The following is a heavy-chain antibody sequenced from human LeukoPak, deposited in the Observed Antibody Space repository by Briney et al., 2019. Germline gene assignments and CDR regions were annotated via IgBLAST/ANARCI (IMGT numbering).Heavy chain of an antibody. CDR1: GFTFSSYG. CDR2: IWYDGSNK. Sequence: PGGSLRLSCAASGFTFSSYGMRWVRQAPGKGLEWVAVIWYDGSNKDYADSVKGRFTISRDNSKNTLYLQMNSLRAEDTAVYYCAREVDSSGWYFDYWGQGTLVTVSS. D-gene: IGHD6-19*01. V-gene: IGHV3-33*01. CDR3: AREVDSSGWYFDY. J-gene: IGHJ4*02.